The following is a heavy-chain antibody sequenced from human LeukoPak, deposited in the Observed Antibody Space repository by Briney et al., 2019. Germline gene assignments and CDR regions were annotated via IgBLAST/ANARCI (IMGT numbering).Heavy chain of an antibody. CDR2: IYYTGST. Sequence: SETLSLTCTVSGDSISSYYWSWIRQPPGKGLEWIGYIYYTGSTNYNPSLKSRVTISVDTSKNQFSLKLSSVTAADTAVCYCARGRGVVTAYDIWGQGTMVTVSS. CDR1: GDSISSYY. D-gene: IGHD4-23*01. J-gene: IGHJ3*02. CDR3: ARGRGVVTAYDI. V-gene: IGHV4-59*01.